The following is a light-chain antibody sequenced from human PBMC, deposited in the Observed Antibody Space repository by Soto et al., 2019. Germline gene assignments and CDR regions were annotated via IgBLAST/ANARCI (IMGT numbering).Light chain of an antibody. J-gene: IGKJ1*01. CDR1: QSISTW. CDR2: KAS. Sequence: DTQMTQSASSLSASVGDRVTITCRASQSISTWLAWYQQRPGRAPKLLIYKASSLQSGVPSRFSGSGSGTEFTLTISSLQPDDFATYYCQQYSSSFSTFGQGTKVEIK. CDR3: QQYSSSFST. V-gene: IGKV1-5*03.